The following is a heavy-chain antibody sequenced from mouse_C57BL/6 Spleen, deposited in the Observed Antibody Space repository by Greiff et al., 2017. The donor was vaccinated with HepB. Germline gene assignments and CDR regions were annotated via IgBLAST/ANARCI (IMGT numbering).Heavy chain of an antibody. CDR2: IDPENGET. V-gene: IGHV14-2*01. CDR3: ARADYGSTYAMDY. Sequence: VQLQQSGAELVKPGASVKLSCTASGFNIKDYYLHWVKQRTEQGLAWIGRIDPENGETKYAPKFQGKATITADTSSNTAYLQLSSLTSEDTAVYYCARADYGSTYAMDYCGQGTSVTVSS. CDR1: GFNIKDYY. D-gene: IGHD1-1*01. J-gene: IGHJ4*01.